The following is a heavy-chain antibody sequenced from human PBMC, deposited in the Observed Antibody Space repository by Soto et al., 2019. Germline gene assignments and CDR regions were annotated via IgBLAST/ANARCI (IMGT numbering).Heavy chain of an antibody. V-gene: IGHV5-51*01. D-gene: IGHD2-15*01. CDR2: IYPGDSDT. CDR3: ARQYCSGGSCYPLDY. CDR1: GYSFTSYW. Sequence: PGESLKISCKGSGYSFTSYWIGWVRQMPGKGLEWMGIIYPGDSDTRYSPSFQGQVTISADKSISTAYLQWSSLKASDTAMYYCARQYCSGGSCYPLDYWGQGTLVTVSS. J-gene: IGHJ4*02.